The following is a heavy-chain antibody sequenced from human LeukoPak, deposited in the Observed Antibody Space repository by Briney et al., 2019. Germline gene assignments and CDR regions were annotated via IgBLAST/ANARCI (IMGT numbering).Heavy chain of an antibody. Sequence: SETLSLTCTVSGGSISGYYWSWIRKPPGKGLECIGFISDSGTTNYNPSLKSRVTISVDTSKNQFSLKLSSVTTADTAVYYCAGIGANGDYWGQGTLVTVSS. CDR2: ISDSGTT. CDR3: AGIGANGDY. J-gene: IGHJ4*02. V-gene: IGHV4-59*01. CDR1: GGSISGYY. D-gene: IGHD1-26*01.